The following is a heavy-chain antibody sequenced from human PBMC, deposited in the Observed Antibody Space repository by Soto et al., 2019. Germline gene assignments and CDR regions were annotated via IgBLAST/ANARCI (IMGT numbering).Heavy chain of an antibody. J-gene: IGHJ4*02. CDR2: ISAYNGNT. CDR1: GYTFATYG. D-gene: IGHD3-9*01. V-gene: IGHV1-18*01. Sequence: QVQLVQSGAEVKKHGASVKVSCKASGYTFATYGISWVRQAPGEGLEWMGWISAYNGNTNYAQKVQGRVTLTTDTATSNAYIELTSLRSDDPAVYYCRRLRDFVLLAAFDYWGQGTLVTVSS. CDR3: RRLRDFVLLAAFDY.